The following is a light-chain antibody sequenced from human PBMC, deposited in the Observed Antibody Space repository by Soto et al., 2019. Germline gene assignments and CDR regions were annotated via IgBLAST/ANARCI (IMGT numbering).Light chain of an antibody. J-gene: IGLJ1*01. CDR2: EVN. Sequence: QSALTQPASVSGSPGQSITISCTGTSRDVGSYDLVSWYQHHPGKAPKLMIYEVNKRPSGVPDRFSGSKSGNTASLTVSGLQAEDEADYYCSSYAGSSNVFGTGTKVTVL. V-gene: IGLV2-14*02. CDR3: SSYAGSSNV. CDR1: SRDVGSYDL.